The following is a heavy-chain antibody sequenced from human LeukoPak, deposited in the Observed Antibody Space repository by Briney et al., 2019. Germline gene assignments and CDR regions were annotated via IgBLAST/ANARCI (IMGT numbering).Heavy chain of an antibody. D-gene: IGHD2-15*01. Sequence: PGGSLRLSCVASGFTFSSYWMHWVRQDPRKGLVWVSRINGDGRNINYADSVRGRFTISRDNAKNTLYLQMNTLTVDDTALYYCASRSGHWDFWGPGTLVTVSS. V-gene: IGHV3-74*01. CDR1: GFTFSSYW. J-gene: IGHJ4*02. CDR3: ASRSGHWDF. CDR2: INGDGRNI.